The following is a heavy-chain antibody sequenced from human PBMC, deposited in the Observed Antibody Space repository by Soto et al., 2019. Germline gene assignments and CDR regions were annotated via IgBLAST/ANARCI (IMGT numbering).Heavy chain of an antibody. V-gene: IGHV1-18*01. D-gene: IGHD6-19*01. CDR2: ISAYNGNT. Sequence: QVQLVQSGAELKKPGASVKVSCKASGYTFTSYGISWVRQAPGQGLEWMGWISAYNGNTNYAQKLQGRVTMTTDTYAAAAYREQRSLRSDDPAVYYCARPGGSGWRTDHSYSDLWGRGTLVTVSS. J-gene: IGHJ2*01. CDR1: GYTFTSYG. CDR3: ARPGGSGWRTDHSYSDL.